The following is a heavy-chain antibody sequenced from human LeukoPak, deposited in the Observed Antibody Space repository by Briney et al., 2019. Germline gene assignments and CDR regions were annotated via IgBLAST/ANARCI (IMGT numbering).Heavy chain of an antibody. V-gene: IGHV3-30*02. Sequence: LAGGSLRLSCAASGFNFNDYGMHWVRQAPGKGLEWVAIIWHDGNNKYYADSVKGRFTISRDNSKNTLYLQMNSLRAEDTAVCYCAKGPRGAITMIVFGSAFDIWGQGTMVTVSS. CDR2: IWHDGNNK. CDR3: AKGPRGAITMIVFGSAFDI. J-gene: IGHJ3*02. D-gene: IGHD3-22*01. CDR1: GFNFNDYG.